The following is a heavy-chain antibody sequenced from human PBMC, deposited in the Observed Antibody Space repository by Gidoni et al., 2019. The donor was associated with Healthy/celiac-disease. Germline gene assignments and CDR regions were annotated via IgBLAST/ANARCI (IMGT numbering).Heavy chain of an antibody. CDR2: INHSGSP. V-gene: IGHV4-34*01. D-gene: IGHD3-22*01. J-gene: IGHJ4*02. Sequence: QVQLQQWGAGLLKPSETLSLTCAVYGGSFSGYYWSWIRQPPGKGLEWIGEINHSGSPNYNPFLKSRVTISVDTSKNQFSLKLSSVTAADTAVYYCARGRGYDSSGYYVDYWGQGTLVTVSS. CDR3: ARGRGYDSSGYYVDY. CDR1: GGSFSGYY.